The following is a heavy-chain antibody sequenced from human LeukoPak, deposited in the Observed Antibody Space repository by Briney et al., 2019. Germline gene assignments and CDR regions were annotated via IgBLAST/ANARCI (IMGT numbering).Heavy chain of an antibody. D-gene: IGHD2-21*02. CDR2: INPSSGHT. V-gene: IGHV1-46*01. J-gene: IGHJ3*02. CDR1: GYTFTSYY. Sequence: ASVKVSCKASGYTFTSYYMHWVRQAPGQGLEWMGLINPSSGHTNYAQKFQGRVTVTEDTSTDTAYMELSSLRSEDTAVYYCATGVVVTSRGAFDIWGQGTMVTVSS. CDR3: ATGVVVTSRGAFDI.